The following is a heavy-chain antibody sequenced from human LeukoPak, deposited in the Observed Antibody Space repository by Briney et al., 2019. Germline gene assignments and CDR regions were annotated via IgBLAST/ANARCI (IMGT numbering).Heavy chain of an antibody. CDR1: GFTFSSYA. CDR2: ISYDGSNK. CDR3: ARVRCSSTSCHPDNYYYYYGMDV. D-gene: IGHD2-2*01. V-gene: IGHV3-30-3*01. J-gene: IGHJ6*02. Sequence: GGSLRLSCAASGFTFSSYAMSWVRQAPGKGLEWVAVISYDGSNKYYADSVKGRFTISRDNSKNTLYLQMDSLRAEDTAVYYCARVRCSSTSCHPDNYYYYYGMDVWGQGTTVTVSS.